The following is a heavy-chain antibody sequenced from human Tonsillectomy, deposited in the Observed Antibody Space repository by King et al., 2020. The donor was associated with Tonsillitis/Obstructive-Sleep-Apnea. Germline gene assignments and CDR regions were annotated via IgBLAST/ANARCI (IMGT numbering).Heavy chain of an antibody. CDR2: IYHSGST. CDR1: GGSISSSNW. J-gene: IGHJ6*03. V-gene: IGHV4-4*02. D-gene: IGHD3-16*01. CDR3: ARVEVKGGHYYYYYMDV. Sequence: VQLQESGPGLVKPSGTLSLTCDVSGGSISSSNWWSWVRPPPGKGLEWIGEIYHSGSTNYIPSLKSRVTISVDKSKNQFSLKLSSVTAADTAVYYCARVEVKGGHYYYYYMDVWGKGTTVTVS.